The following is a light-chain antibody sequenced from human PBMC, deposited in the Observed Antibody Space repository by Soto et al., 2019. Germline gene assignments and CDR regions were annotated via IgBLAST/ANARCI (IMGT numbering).Light chain of an antibody. CDR3: QHYGSSPWT. V-gene: IGKV3-20*01. CDR1: QSVNNDY. J-gene: IGKJ1*01. CDR2: GAS. Sequence: EIVLTQSPGTLSLSPGERAALSCRASQSVNNDYLAWYHQKPGRAPRLVIYGASKRATGIPDRFSGSGSGIDFTLTISRLEPEDFAVYYCQHYGSSPWTFGQGTNVEIK.